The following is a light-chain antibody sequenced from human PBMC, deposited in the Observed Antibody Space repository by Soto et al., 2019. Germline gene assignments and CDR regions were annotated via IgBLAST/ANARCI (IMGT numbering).Light chain of an antibody. CDR2: EGT. J-gene: IGLJ2*01. V-gene: IGLV2-23*01. CDR3: CSYAGRDTLI. CDR1: SSDVGSYNL. Sequence: QSVLTQPASVSGSPGQSITISCTGSSSDVGSYNLVSWYQQHPGKAPQLMIYEGTRRPSGISDRFSGSKSDSTASLTISGLQADDEADYYCCSYAGRDTLIFGGGTKLTVL.